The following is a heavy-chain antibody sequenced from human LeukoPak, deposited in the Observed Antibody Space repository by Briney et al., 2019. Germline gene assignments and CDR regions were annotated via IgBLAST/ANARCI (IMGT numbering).Heavy chain of an antibody. CDR3: ANADRYCSSGSCPVPDAFDF. CDR1: GGSFSGYY. CDR2: IYHSGST. D-gene: IGHD2-15*01. J-gene: IGHJ3*01. Sequence: RTSETLSLTCAVYGGSFSGYYWSWIRQPPGKGLEWIGYIYHSGSTYYNPSLKSRVTISVDRSKNQFSLKLSSVTAADTAVYYCANADRYCSSGSCPVPDAFDFWGQGTMVTVSS. V-gene: IGHV4-34*01.